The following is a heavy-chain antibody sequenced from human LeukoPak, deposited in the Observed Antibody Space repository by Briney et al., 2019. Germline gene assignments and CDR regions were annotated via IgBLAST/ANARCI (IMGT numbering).Heavy chain of an antibody. CDR2: ISAYNGNT. CDR3: ATNGCSGGSCYSSRSYYYYMDV. V-gene: IGHV1-18*01. D-gene: IGHD2-15*01. Sequence: ASVKVSCKASGYTFTSYGISWVRQAPGQGLEWMGWISAYNGNTNYAQKLQGRVTMTTDTSTSTAYMELSSLRSEDTAVYYCATNGCSGGSCYSSRSYYYYMDVWGKGTTVTVSS. J-gene: IGHJ6*03. CDR1: GYTFTSYG.